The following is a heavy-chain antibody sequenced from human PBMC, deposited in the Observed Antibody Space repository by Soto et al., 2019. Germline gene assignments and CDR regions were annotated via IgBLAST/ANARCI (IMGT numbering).Heavy chain of an antibody. V-gene: IGHV3-53*01. D-gene: IGHD1-26*01. CDR1: GFTVSSNH. Sequence: GGSLRLSCAASGFTVSSNHMNWVRQAPGKGLEWVSVIYNSDSTYYADSVRGRFTISRDNSKNTLYLQMNSLRAEDTAVYYCARDESGSYNGIAYWGQGTVVTVPQ. CDR3: ARDESGSYNGIAY. J-gene: IGHJ4*02. CDR2: IYNSDST.